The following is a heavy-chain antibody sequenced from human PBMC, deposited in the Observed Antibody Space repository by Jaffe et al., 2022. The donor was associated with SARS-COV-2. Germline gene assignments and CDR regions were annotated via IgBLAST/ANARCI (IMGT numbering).Heavy chain of an antibody. V-gene: IGHV3-9*01. CDR2: ISWNSGSI. CDR3: AKALSSLDVVVPAPHY. D-gene: IGHD2-2*01. CDR1: GFTFDDYA. Sequence: EVQLVESGGGLVQPGRSLRLSCAASGFTFDDYAMHWVRQAPGKGLEWVSGISWNSGSIGYADSVKGRFTISRDNAKNSLYLQMNSLRAEDTALYYCAKALSSLDVVVPAPHYWGQGTLVTVSS. J-gene: IGHJ4*02.